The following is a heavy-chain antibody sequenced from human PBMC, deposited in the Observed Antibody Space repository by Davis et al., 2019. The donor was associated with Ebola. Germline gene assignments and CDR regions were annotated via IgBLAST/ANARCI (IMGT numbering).Heavy chain of an antibody. Sequence: GESLKISCAASGFTFGSYAMTWVRQAPGKGLEWVSSISGGGDNTNYADSVKGRFTISRDNSKNTLYLQMNSLGAEDTAIYYCAKDLGSGWYQCIDYWGQGTLVTVSS. V-gene: IGHV3-23*01. CDR2: ISGGGDNT. D-gene: IGHD6-19*01. CDR1: GFTFGSYA. J-gene: IGHJ4*02. CDR3: AKDLGSGWYQCIDY.